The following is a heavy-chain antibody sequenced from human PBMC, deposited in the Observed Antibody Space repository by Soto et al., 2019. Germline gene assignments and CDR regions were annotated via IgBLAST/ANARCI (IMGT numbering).Heavy chain of an antibody. CDR1: GFTFSSYW. J-gene: IGHJ6*03. Sequence: EVQLVESGGGLVQPGGSLRLSCAASGFTFSSYWMSWVRQAPGKGLEWVANIKQDGSEKYYVDSVKGRFTLSRDNAKNSLYLQMNSLRAEDTAVYYCSSTTGTTWYYYYYYMDVWGKGTTVTVSS. D-gene: IGHD1-1*01. V-gene: IGHV3-7*01. CDR3: SSTTGTTWYYYYYYMDV. CDR2: IKQDGSEK.